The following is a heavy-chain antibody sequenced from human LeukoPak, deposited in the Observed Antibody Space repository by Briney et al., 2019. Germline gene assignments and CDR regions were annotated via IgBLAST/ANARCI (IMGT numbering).Heavy chain of an antibody. J-gene: IGHJ4*02. V-gene: IGHV3-23*01. D-gene: IGHD3-22*01. CDR1: GFTFSSYA. CDR3: AKGSHYYDSSGYPAHFDY. CDR2: ISGSGGST. Sequence: GGSLRLSCAASGFTFSSYAMSWVRQAPGKGLEWVSAISGSGGSTYYADSVKGRFTISRDNSKNTLYLQMNSLRAEDTVVYYCAKGSHYYDSSGYPAHFDYWGQGTLVTVSS.